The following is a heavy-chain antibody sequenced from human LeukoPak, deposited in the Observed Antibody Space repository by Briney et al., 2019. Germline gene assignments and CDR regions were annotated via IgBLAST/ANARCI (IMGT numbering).Heavy chain of an antibody. CDR1: GFTFSSYS. J-gene: IGHJ6*02. V-gene: IGHV3-48*02. CDR3: ARSLGYCSRTSCYLYYYYTMDV. D-gene: IGHD2-2*01. CDR2: ISGSSSTI. Sequence: PGGSLRLPCAASGFTFSSYSMNWVRQAPGKGLEWVSYISGSSSTIYYADSVRGRFTISRDNAKNSLYLQMNSLRDEDTAVYYCARSLGYCSRTSCYLYYYYTMDVWGQGTTVTVSS.